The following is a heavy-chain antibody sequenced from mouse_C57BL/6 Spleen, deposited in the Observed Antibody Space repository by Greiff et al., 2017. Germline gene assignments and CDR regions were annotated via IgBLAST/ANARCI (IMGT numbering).Heavy chain of an antibody. J-gene: IGHJ3*01. CDR1: GYTFTSYG. D-gene: IGHD2-4*01. V-gene: IGHV1-81*01. CDR2: IYPRSGNT. CDR3: ARGDYDYDDIAY. Sequence: QVQLQQSGAELARPGASVKLSCKASGYTFTSYGIRWVKQRTGQGLEWIGEIYPRSGNTYYNEKFKGKATLTADKSSSTAFMELRSLTSEDSAIYFCARGDYDYDDIAYWGQGTLVTVSA.